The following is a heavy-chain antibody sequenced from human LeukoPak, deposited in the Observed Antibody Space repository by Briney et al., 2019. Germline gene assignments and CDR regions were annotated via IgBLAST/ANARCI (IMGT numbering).Heavy chain of an antibody. V-gene: IGHV3-43*02. D-gene: IGHD3-10*01. CDR1: GFTFYDYA. CDR2: ISGDGGST. CDR3: AKDMWRFGELDYDY. Sequence: VGSLRLSCAASGFTFYDYAMPWVRQAPGQGLEWVSLISGDGGSTYYADSVKGRFTISRDNSKNSLYLQMNSLRTEDTALYYCAKDMWRFGELDYDYWGQGTLVTVSS. J-gene: IGHJ4*02.